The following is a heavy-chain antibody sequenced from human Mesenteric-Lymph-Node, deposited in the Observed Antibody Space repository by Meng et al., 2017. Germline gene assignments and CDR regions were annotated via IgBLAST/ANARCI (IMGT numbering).Heavy chain of an antibody. D-gene: IGHD2-8*01. J-gene: IGHJ3*02. V-gene: IGHV3-21*01. CDR2: LSGTRSYR. CDR3: AGGPIQWNAFDI. Sequence: GESPKISCVGSGFSFSTYSMNWVRQAPGKGLEWVSSLSGTRSYRYYADSVKSRFTISRDNVKNSLSLEMNSLRAEDTAVYYCAGGPIQWNAFDIWGQGTMVTVSS. CDR1: GFSFSTYS.